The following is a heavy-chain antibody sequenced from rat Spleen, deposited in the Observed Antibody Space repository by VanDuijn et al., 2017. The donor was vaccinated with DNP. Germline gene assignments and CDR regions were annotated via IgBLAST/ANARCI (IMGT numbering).Heavy chain of an antibody. Sequence: QVQLKESGPGLVQPSQTLSLTCTVSGFSLSSYHVSWVRKPPGKRLVWMGSIWAAGGTNYNSAVQSRLSISRDTSKSQVFLQMNSLQPEDTGTYYCARHRGGAFAGYFDFWGPGTMVTVSS. CDR3: ARHRGGAFAGYFDF. D-gene: IGHD1-11*01. CDR2: IWAAGGT. CDR1: GFSLSSYH. J-gene: IGHJ1*01. V-gene: IGHV2-72*01.